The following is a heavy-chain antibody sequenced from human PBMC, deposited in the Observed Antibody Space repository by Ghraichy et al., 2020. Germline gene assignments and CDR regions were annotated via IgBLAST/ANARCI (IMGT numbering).Heavy chain of an antibody. D-gene: IGHD3-3*01. V-gene: IGHV1-69*06. J-gene: IGHJ6*02. CDR2: IIPIFGTA. CDR1: GGTFSSYA. CDR3: ARAGRITIFGVENHKHHELEKYGMDV. Sequence: SVKVSCKASGGTFSSYAISWVRQAPGQGLEWMGGIIPIFGTANYAQKFQGRVTITADKSTSTAYMELSSLRSEDTAVYYCARAGRITIFGVENHKHHELEKYGMDVWGQGTTVTVSS.